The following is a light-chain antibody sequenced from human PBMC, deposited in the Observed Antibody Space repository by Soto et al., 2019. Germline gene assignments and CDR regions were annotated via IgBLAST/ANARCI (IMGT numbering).Light chain of an antibody. CDR2: EVS. Sequence: QSVLTQPASVSGSPGQSITISCTGTSSDVGNYIYVFWFQQHPGTAPKLIISEVSNRPSGVSSRFSGSKSGNTASLTISGLQAEDEAHYYCTSYTTSSTYVFGTGTKVTVL. J-gene: IGLJ1*01. CDR1: SSDVGNYIY. V-gene: IGLV2-14*01. CDR3: TSYTTSSTYV.